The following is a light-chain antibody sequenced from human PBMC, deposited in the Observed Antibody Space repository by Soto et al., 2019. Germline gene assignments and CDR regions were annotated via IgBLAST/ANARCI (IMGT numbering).Light chain of an antibody. J-gene: IGKJ4*01. Sequence: EIVMTQSPATLSVSPGDRVTLSCRASQSARSNSAWYQQKPGQTPRLLIYGASTGATGIPARFSGSGFETEFTLNISSLQSEDFAIYYCQQHNTWPLTFGGGTKVDIK. CDR1: QSARSN. CDR3: QQHNTWPLT. CDR2: GAS. V-gene: IGKV3-15*01.